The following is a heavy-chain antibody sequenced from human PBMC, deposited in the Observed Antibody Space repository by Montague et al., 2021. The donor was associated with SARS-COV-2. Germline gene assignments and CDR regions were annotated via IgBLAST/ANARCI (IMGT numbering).Heavy chain of an antibody. Sequence: SETLSLTCTVSGGSITNNIDYWAWIRQPPGKGLEWIGSIYYTGNTXYKPSLKSRVTISVVTSKNHFTLKPSSVTAAETAVYYCARLKRYFDSSGSPSAFDFWGQGTKVTVSS. CDR1: GGSITNNIDY. J-gene: IGHJ3*01. D-gene: IGHD3-22*01. V-gene: IGHV4-39*02. CDR2: IYYTGNT. CDR3: ARLKRYFDSSGSPSAFDF.